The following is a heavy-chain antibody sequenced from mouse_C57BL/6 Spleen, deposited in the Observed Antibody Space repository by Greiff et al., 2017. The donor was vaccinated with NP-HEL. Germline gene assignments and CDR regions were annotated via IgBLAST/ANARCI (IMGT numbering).Heavy chain of an antibody. CDR3: ARRLIYYDYDAAY. J-gene: IGHJ3*01. CDR1: GYTFTGYW. CDR2: ILPGSGST. Sequence: VQLQQSGAELMKPGASVKLSCKATGYTFTGYWIEWVKQRPGHGLEWIGEILPGSGSTNYNEKFTGKATFTADTSSNTAYRQLSSLTTEDSAIYYCARRLIYYDYDAAYWGQGTLVTVAA. V-gene: IGHV1-9*01. D-gene: IGHD2-4*01.